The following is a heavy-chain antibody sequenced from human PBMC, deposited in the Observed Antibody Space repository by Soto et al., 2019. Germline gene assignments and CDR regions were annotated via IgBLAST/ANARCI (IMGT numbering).Heavy chain of an antibody. D-gene: IGHD2-2*01. Sequence: ASVKVSCKASGYTFTNYAIHWVRQAPGQRLEWMGWISPINGNTGYAQRFQGRVTMTRNTSISTAYMELSSLRSEDTAVYYCARGRVGYCSSTSCSPTPLNDYYYYFYMDVWGKGTTVTVSS. V-gene: IGHV1-8*02. CDR2: ISPINGNT. CDR1: GYTFTNYA. CDR3: ARGRVGYCSSTSCSPTPLNDYYYYFYMDV. J-gene: IGHJ6*03.